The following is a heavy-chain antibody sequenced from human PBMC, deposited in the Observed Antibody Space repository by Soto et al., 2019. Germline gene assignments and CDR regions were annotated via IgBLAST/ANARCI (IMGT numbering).Heavy chain of an antibody. CDR2: IYYSGST. V-gene: IGHV4-59*01. J-gene: IGHJ4*02. CDR3: ARRYAGNFDY. D-gene: IGHD2-8*01. Sequence: QVQLQESGPGLVKPSETLSLTCTVSGGSISSYYWSWIRQPPGKGLEWIGYIYYSGSTNYNPSLKSRVHISVDTSKNQFSLKLSSVTAADTAVYYCARRYAGNFDYWGQGTLVTVSS. CDR1: GGSISSYY.